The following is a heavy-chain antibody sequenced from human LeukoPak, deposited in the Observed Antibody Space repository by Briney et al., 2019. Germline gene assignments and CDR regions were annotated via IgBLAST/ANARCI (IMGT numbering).Heavy chain of an antibody. D-gene: IGHD3-22*01. CDR2: IRSRSDGGTA. V-gene: IGHV3-15*01. CDR1: GFTFRDAW. J-gene: IGHJ4*02. Sequence: KSGGSLRLSCAASGFTFRDAWMTWVRQAPGKGLEWVGRIRSRSDGGTADYATAVKGRFSISRDDSTNTLYLDMSSLKTEDTAVYYCTREYYYDYVPPFDYWGQGTLVTVSS. CDR3: TREYYYDYVPPFDY.